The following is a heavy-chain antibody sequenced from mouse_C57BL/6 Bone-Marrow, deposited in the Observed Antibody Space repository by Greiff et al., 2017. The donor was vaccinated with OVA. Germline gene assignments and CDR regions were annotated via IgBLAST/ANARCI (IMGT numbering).Heavy chain of an antibody. D-gene: IGHD1-1*01. V-gene: IGHV1-81*01. CDR2: IYPRSGNT. CDR3: AREPYYYGSSSWFAY. Sequence: QVQLKESGAELARPGASVKLSCKASGYTFTSYGISWVKQRTGQGLEWIGEIYPRSGNTYYNEKFKGKATLTADKSSSTAYMELRSLTSEDSAVYFCAREPYYYGSSSWFAYWGQGTLVTVSA. CDR1: GYTFTSYG. J-gene: IGHJ3*01.